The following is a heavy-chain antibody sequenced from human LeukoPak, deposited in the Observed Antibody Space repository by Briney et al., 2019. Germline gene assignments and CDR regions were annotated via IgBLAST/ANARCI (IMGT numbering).Heavy chain of an antibody. CDR1: GGSISSSSYY. J-gene: IGHJ4*02. V-gene: IGHV4-39*07. CDR2: IFYSGST. D-gene: IGHD3-22*01. Sequence: SETLSLTCTVSGGSISSSSYYWVWIRQSPGKGLEWIGTIFYSGSTYYNPSLKSRVTISVDTSKNQFSLKLSSVTAADTAVYYCASDSSGYYYEDYWGQGTLVTVSS. CDR3: ASDSSGYYYEDY.